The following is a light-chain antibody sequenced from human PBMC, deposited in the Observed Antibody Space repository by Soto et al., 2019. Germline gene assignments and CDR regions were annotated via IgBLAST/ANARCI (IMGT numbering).Light chain of an antibody. V-gene: IGKV1-6*01. CDR3: QQYYSFPLT. CDR2: AAS. J-gene: IGKJ4*01. Sequence: AIQMTQSPSSLSASVGDRVTITCRASQAIRNDLGWYQQKPGEAPRLLIYAASTLQSGVPSRFSGSGSGTDFTLTISCLQSEDFATYYCQQYYSFPLTVGGGTKVDIK. CDR1: QAIRND.